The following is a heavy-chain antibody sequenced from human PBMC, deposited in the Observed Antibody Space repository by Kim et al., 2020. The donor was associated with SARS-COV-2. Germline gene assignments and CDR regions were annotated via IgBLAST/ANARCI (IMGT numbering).Heavy chain of an antibody. Sequence: SFQGQVTISADKSISTAYLQWSSLKASDTAMYYCARLSSSIAARGWFDPWGQGTLVTVSS. J-gene: IGHJ5*02. D-gene: IGHD6-6*01. V-gene: IGHV5-51*01. CDR3: ARLSSSIAARGWFDP.